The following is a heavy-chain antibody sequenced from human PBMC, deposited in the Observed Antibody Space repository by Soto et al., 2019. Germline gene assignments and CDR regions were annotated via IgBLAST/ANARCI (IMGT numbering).Heavy chain of an antibody. CDR1: GFTFTSSA. CDR2: IVVGSGNT. J-gene: IGHJ4*02. V-gene: IGHV1-58*01. CDR3: AAFLMWGGDCRFRRYLDY. D-gene: IGHD2-21*02. Sequence: GASVKVSCKASGFTFTSSAVQWVRQARGQRLEWIGWIVVGSGNTNYAQKFQERVTITRDMSTSTAYMELSSLRSEDTAVYYCAAFLMWGGDCRFRRYLDYWGQGTLVTVCS.